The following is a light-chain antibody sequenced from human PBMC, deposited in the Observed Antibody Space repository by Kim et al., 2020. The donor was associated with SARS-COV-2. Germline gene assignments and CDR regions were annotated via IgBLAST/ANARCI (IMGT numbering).Light chain of an antibody. J-gene: IGKJ4*01. CDR2: AAS. CDR3: EQLNSDPLT. Sequence: IQLTQSPSSLSASVGDRVTITCRASQGISSYLAWYQQKPGKAPTLLIYAASTLQSGVPSRFSGSGSGTEFTLTISSLQPEDFATYYCEQLNSDPLTFGGGTKVDIK. CDR1: QGISSY. V-gene: IGKV1-9*01.